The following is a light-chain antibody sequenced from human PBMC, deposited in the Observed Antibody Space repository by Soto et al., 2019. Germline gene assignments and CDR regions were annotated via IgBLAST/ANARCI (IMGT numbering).Light chain of an antibody. Sequence: ELVLTQSPGTLSLSPGERATLSCRASQSINSRYLAWYQQKPGQAPRLLIYGASSRATGIPDRFSGSGSGTDFTLTISRLEPEDFAVYYCQQFGSSPGCTFGPGTKVDIK. CDR2: GAS. CDR1: QSINSRY. V-gene: IGKV3-20*01. CDR3: QQFGSSPGCT. J-gene: IGKJ3*01.